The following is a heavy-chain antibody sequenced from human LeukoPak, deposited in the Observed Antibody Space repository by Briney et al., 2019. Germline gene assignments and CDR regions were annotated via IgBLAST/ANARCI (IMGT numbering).Heavy chain of an antibody. CDR3: AKCTMYYYDSSGYYSDY. V-gene: IGHV3-23*01. J-gene: IGHJ4*02. Sequence: GGSLRLSCAASGFTFSSYAMSWVRQAPGEGLEWVSAISGSGGSTYYADSVKGRFTISRDNSKNTLYLQMNSLRAEDTAVYYCAKCTMYYYDSSGYYSDYWGQGTLVTVSS. CDR2: ISGSGGST. CDR1: GFTFSSYA. D-gene: IGHD3-22*01.